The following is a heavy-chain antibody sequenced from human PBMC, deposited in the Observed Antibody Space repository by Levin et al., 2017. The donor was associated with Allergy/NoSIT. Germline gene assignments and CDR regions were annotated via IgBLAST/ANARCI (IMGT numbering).Heavy chain of an antibody. D-gene: IGHD2/OR15-2a*01. CDR1: GFTFSSYA. CDR3: APKVYAGGLGI. J-gene: IGHJ3*02. Sequence: GESLKISCAASGFTFSSYAMSWVRQPPGKGLEWVSAITGSGAGTYYADSVKGRFTISRDNFENTLYLQMNSLRAEDTAVYYCAPKVYAGGLGIWGQGTMVTVSS. V-gene: IGHV3-23*01. CDR2: ITGSGAGT.